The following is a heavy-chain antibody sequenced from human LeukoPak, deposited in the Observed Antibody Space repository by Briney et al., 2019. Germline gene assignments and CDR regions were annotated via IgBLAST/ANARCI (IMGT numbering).Heavy chain of an antibody. CDR3: AREGGSGSPLDY. D-gene: IGHD1-26*01. CDR2: IYYSGST. J-gene: IGHJ4*02. Sequence: SETLSLTCTVSGGSISSYYWSWIRQPPGKGLEWIGYIYYSGSTYYNPSLKSRVTISVDTSKNQFSLKLSSVTAADTAVYYCAREGGSGSPLDYWGQGTLVTVSS. CDR1: GGSISSYY. V-gene: IGHV4-59*12.